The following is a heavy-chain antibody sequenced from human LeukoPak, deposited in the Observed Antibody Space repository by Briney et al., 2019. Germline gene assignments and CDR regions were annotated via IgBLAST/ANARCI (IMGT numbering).Heavy chain of an antibody. CDR2: IYYSGST. V-gene: IGHV4-39*01. CDR3: ARHADGNSAEYFDH. J-gene: IGHJ1*01. Sequence: PSETLSFTCTVSGGSISRSNYYWGWIRQPPGKGLEWIGSIYYSGSTYYNPSLKSRVTMSVDTSKNQFSLNLNSVTAADTAVYCCARHADGNSAEYFDHWGQGTLVTVSS. CDR1: GGSISRSNYY. D-gene: IGHD6-13*01.